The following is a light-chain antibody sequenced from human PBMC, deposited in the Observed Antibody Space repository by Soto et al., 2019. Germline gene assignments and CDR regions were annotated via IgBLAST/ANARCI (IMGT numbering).Light chain of an antibody. CDR1: QSVSSSS. V-gene: IGKV3-20*01. CDR3: QQYGRSPGLT. CDR2: GAS. Sequence: EIVLTQSPGTLSLSPGERATLSCRASQSVSSSSLAWYQQRPGQAPRLLIYGASSRATGIPDRFSGSGSGTDFTLTISRLEPEDFAVYYCQQYGRSPGLTFGGGTKVDSK. J-gene: IGKJ4*01.